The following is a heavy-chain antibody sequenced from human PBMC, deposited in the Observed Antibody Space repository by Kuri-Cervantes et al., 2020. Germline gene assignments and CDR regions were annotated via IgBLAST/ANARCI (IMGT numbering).Heavy chain of an antibody. CDR2: IYYSGST. Sequence: GSLRLSCTVSGGSISSYYWSWIRQPPGKGLEWIGYIYYSGSTNYNPSLKSRVTISVDTSKNQFSLKLSSVTAADTAVYYCARVVQGISSWYVGDYYYYMDVWGKGTTVTVSS. V-gene: IGHV4-59*01. J-gene: IGHJ6*03. CDR3: ARVVQGISSWYVGDYYYYMDV. CDR1: GGSISSYY. D-gene: IGHD6-13*01.